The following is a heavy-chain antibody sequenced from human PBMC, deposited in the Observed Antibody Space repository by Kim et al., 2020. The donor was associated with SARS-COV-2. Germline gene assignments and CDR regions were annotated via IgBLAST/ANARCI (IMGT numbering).Heavy chain of an antibody. D-gene: IGHD1-20*01. V-gene: IGHV3-9*01. CDR3: AKDKWYNWNYDYGMDV. J-gene: IGHJ6*02. Sequence: DSVKGRFTISRDNAKNSLYLQMNSLRAEDTALYYCAKDKWYNWNYDYGMDVWGQGTTVTVSS.